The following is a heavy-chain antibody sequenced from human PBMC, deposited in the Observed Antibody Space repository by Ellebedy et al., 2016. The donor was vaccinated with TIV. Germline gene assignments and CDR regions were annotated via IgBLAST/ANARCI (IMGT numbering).Heavy chain of an antibody. J-gene: IGHJ6*02. D-gene: IGHD6-13*01. CDR3: ARALAASGKVTYHYGMDL. V-gene: IGHV4-34*01. CDR2: INHSGST. Sequence: SETLSLXXAVYGGSFSGYYWSWIRQPPGKGLEWIGEINHSGSTNYNPSLKSRVTISVDTSTNQFSLNLRSVTAADTASYFCARALAASGKVTYHYGMDLWGQGTTVIVSS. CDR1: GGSFSGYY.